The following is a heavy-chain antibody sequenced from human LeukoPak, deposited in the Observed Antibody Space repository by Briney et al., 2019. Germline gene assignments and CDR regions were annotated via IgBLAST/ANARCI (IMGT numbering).Heavy chain of an antibody. J-gene: IGHJ2*01. CDR1: GFTFSSYA. V-gene: IGHV3-23*01. CDR2: ISGSGGST. D-gene: IGHD2-15*01. CDR3: AKSGCSGGSCYSGTYFDL. Sequence: GGSLRLSCAASGFTFSSYAMSWVRQAPGKGLEWVSAISGSGGSTYYADSVKGRFTISRDNSKNTLYLQMNSLRAEDTAVYYCAKSGCSGGSCYSGTYFDLWGRGTLVTASS.